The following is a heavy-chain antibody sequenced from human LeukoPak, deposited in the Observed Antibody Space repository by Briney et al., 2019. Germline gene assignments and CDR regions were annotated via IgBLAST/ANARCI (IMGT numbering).Heavy chain of an antibody. CDR3: AKDYSIVGATTGWFDP. V-gene: IGHV3-23*01. Sequence: GGTLRLSCAASGFTFSSYAMSWVRQAPGKGLEWVSAISGSGGSTNYADSVKGRFTISRDNSNNTLYLQMNSLRAEDTAVYYCAKDYSIVGATTGWFDPWGQGTLVTVSS. J-gene: IGHJ5*02. D-gene: IGHD1-26*01. CDR2: ISGSGGST. CDR1: GFTFSSYA.